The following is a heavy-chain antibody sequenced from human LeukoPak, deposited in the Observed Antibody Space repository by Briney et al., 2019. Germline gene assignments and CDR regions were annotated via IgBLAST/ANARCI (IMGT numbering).Heavy chain of an antibody. CDR3: VSGYNYGRFLDY. CDR1: GFTFSGYA. V-gene: IGHV3-64*01. CDR2: ISSYGDTT. J-gene: IGHJ4*02. Sequence: GGSLRLSCAASGFTFSGYAMHWVRQAPGKGLEYVSAISSYGDTTYYANSVKGRFTISRDNSKSTLSLQMGSLRADDMAVYYCVSGYNYGRFLDYWGQGTLVTVSS. D-gene: IGHD1-1*01.